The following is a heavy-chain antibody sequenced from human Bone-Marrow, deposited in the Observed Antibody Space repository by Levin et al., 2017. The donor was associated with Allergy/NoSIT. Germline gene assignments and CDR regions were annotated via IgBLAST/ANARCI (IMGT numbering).Heavy chain of an antibody. CDR3: ARENVEMATPFDY. Sequence: QSGGSLRLSCAASGFTFSSYAMHWVRQAPGKGLEWVAVISYDGSNKYYADSVKGRFTISRDNSKNTLYLQMNSLRAEDTAVYYCARENVEMATPFDYWGQGTLVTVSS. J-gene: IGHJ4*02. D-gene: IGHD5-24*01. CDR2: ISYDGSNK. CDR1: GFTFSSYA. V-gene: IGHV3-30*04.